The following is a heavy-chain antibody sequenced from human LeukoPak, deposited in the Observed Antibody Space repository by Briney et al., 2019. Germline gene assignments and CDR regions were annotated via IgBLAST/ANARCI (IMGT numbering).Heavy chain of an antibody. Sequence: PSETLSLTCTVSGGSISSYYWSWIRQPPGKGLEWIGYIYYSGSTNYNPSLKSRVTMSVDTSKNQFSLKLSSVTAADTAVYYCARGLAPYYYYGMDVWGQGTTVTVSS. CDR2: IYYSGST. J-gene: IGHJ6*02. D-gene: IGHD3-3*02. CDR3: ARGLAPYYYYGMDV. CDR1: GGSISSYY. V-gene: IGHV4-59*12.